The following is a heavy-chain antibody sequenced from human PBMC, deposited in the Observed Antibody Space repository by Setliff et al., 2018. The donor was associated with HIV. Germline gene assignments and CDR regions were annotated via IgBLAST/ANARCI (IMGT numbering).Heavy chain of an antibody. CDR2: IYPSGST. Sequence: SETLSLTCTVSGGSINSTSYYSGWIRQPPGKGLEWIGTIYPSGSTYYNPSLKSRVTISVDTSKNQFSLRLSSLTAADPAVYYCARRRETIVVVIGIPNWYFDLWGRGTLVTVSS. V-gene: IGHV4-39*07. J-gene: IGHJ2*01. D-gene: IGHD2-21*01. CDR3: ARRRETIVVVIGIPNWYFDL. CDR1: GGSINSTSYY.